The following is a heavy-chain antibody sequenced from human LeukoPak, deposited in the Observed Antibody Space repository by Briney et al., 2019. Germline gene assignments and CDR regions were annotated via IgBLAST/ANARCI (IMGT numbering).Heavy chain of an antibody. CDR2: IIPIFGTA. Sequence: SVKVSCKDPGGTFSSYAISWVRQAPGQGLEWMGGIIPIFGTANYAQKFQGRVTITADESTSTAYMELSSLRSEDTAVYYCARDQPYFWSGYYSSRWFDPWGQGTLVTVSS. J-gene: IGHJ5*02. D-gene: IGHD3-3*01. CDR1: GGTFSSYA. CDR3: ARDQPYFWSGYYSSRWFDP. V-gene: IGHV1-69*01.